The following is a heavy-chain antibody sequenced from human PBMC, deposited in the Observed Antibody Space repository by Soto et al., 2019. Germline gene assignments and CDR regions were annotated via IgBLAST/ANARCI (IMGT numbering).Heavy chain of an antibody. V-gene: IGHV3-30-3*01. CDR2: ISYDGSNK. Sequence: GGSLRLSCAASGFTFSSYAMHWVRQAPGKGLEWVAVISYDGSNKYYADSVKGRFTISRDNSKNTLYLQMNSLRAEDTAVYYCAREMPYGDYVSTYYYYYGMDVWGQGTTVTVSS. D-gene: IGHD4-17*01. CDR1: GFTFSSYA. J-gene: IGHJ6*02. CDR3: AREMPYGDYVSTYYYYYGMDV.